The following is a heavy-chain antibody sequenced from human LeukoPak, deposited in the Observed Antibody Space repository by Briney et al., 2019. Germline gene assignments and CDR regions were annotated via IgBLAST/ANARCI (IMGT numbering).Heavy chain of an antibody. CDR1: GGTFSGYA. CDR2: IIPIFGTA. V-gene: IGHV1-69*01. D-gene: IGHD3-9*01. J-gene: IGHJ4*02. CDR3: ARDRRDILTGYFSDF. Sequence: SVKVSCKASGGTFSGYAISWVRQAPGQGLEWMGGIIPIFGTANYAQKFQGRVTITADESTSTAYMELSSLRSEDTAVYYCARDRRDILTGYFSDFWGQGTLVTVSS.